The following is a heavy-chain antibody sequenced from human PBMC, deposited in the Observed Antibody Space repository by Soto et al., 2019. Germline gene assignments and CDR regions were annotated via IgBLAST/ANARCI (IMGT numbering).Heavy chain of an antibody. CDR1: DFIFSSCR. D-gene: IGHD2-21*02. CDR3: TKDRGGGNSGVWFER. Sequence: GGSLRLRCAASDFIFSSCRMQRLRQAPGKGLEWVAVIWYDGSNNCYSHCVNGRFTISRENSKKTLCLQMNRLREEDTAVYHCTKDRGGGNSGVWFERWGQGALVTVSS. V-gene: IGHV3-33*06. CDR2: IWYDGSNN. J-gene: IGHJ5*02.